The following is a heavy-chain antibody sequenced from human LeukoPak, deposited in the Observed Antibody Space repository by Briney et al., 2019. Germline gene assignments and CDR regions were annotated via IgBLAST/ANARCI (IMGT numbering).Heavy chain of an antibody. CDR1: GYRFTSYW. Sequence: GESLKISCKGSGYRFTSYWIGWVRQMPGKGLEWMGIIYPGDSDTRYSPSFQGQVTISADKSISTAYLQWSSLKASDTAIYYCARHLATVTASRQYYYYGMDVWGQGTTVTVSS. V-gene: IGHV5-51*01. J-gene: IGHJ6*02. CDR3: ARHLATVTASRQYYYYGMDV. D-gene: IGHD4-17*01. CDR2: IYPGDSDT.